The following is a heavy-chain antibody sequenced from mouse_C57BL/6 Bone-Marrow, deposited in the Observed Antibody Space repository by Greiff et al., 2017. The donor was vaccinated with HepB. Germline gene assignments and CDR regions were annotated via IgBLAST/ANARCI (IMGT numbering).Heavy chain of an antibody. J-gene: IGHJ3*01. CDR1: GFTFSSYG. Sequence: EVKLQESGGGLVKPGGSLKLSCAASGFTFSSYGMSWVRQTPDKRLEWVATISSGGSYTYYPDSVKGRFTISRDNAKNTLYLQMSSLKSEDTAMYYCARPGYVAWFAYWGQGTLVTVSA. CDR3: ARPGYVAWFAY. V-gene: IGHV5-6*03. D-gene: IGHD3-1*01. CDR2: ISSGGSYT.